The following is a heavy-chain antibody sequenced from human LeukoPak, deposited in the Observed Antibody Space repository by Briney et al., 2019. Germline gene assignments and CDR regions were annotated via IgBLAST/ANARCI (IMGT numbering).Heavy chain of an antibody. D-gene: IGHD3-9*01. CDR2: IDPSDSYT. J-gene: IGHJ4*02. CDR3: ARHFSLLRYFDWLLDY. CDR1: GYSFTSYW. V-gene: IGHV5-10-1*01. Sequence: GESLKISCKGSGYSFTSYWISWVRQMPEKGLEWMGRIDPSDSYTNYSPSFQGHVTISADKSISTAYLQWSSLKASDTAMYYCARHFSLLRYFDWLLDYWGQGTLVTVST.